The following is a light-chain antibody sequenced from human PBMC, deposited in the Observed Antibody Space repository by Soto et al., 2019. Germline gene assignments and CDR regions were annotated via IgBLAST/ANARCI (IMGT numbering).Light chain of an antibody. CDR3: SSYTSTSTLCV. CDR2: DVS. V-gene: IGLV2-14*01. J-gene: IGLJ1*01. Sequence: QSVLTQPASVSGSPGQSITISCTGTSSDVGGYNYVSWYQQHPGKAPKLMIYDVSNRPSGVSNRFSGSKSSNTASLTISGLQVEDEADYYCSSYTSTSTLCVLGTGTRSPS. CDR1: SSDVGGYNY.